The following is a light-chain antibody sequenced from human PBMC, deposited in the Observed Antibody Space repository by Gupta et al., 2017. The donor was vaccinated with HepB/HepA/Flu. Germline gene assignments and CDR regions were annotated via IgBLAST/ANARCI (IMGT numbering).Light chain of an antibody. CDR3: AAWDNSLNGRV. J-gene: IGLJ3*02. V-gene: IGLV1-44*01. CDR2: TNN. CDR1: SSNIGSNV. Sequence: QSVLTQPPSSSGTPGQRVPISCSGSSSNIGSNVVNWYQQFPGTAPKLLIYTNNERPSGVPDRFSGSKSGTSASLAISGLQSEDEADYYCAAWDNSLNGRVFGGGTKLTVL.